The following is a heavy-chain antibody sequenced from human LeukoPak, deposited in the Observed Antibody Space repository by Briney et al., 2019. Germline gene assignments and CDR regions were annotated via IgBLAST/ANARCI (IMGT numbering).Heavy chain of an antibody. CDR3: MKDGPSWGLL. Sequence: PSETLSLICTVSGISINPYYWTWIRQPAGKGLEWIGRIISTTGSANYNPSLKSRVTMSVDTSKNQFSLELTSVTAADTAVYYCMKDGPSWGLLWGLGTLVTVSS. V-gene: IGHV4-4*07. D-gene: IGHD3-16*01. J-gene: IGHJ4*02. CDR1: GISINPYY. CDR2: IISTTGSA.